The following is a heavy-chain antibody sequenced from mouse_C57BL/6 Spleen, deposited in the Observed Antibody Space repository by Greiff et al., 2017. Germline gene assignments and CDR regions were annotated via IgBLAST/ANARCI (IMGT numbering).Heavy chain of an antibody. Sequence: EVQLVESGGGLVQPGGSLKLSCAASGFTFSDYYMYWVRQTPEKRLEWVAYISNGGGSTYYPDTIKGRLTISRDNAKNTLYLQMSRLKSEDTAMYCCARLDSSGYWFAYWGQGTLVTVSA. V-gene: IGHV5-12*01. CDR3: ARLDSSGYWFAY. J-gene: IGHJ3*01. CDR1: GFTFSDYY. D-gene: IGHD3-2*02. CDR2: ISNGGGST.